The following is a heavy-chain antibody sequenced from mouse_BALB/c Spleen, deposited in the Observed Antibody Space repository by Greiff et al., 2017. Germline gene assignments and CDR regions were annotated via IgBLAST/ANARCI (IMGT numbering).Heavy chain of an antibody. CDR3: ARDGNYYFDY. Sequence: EVMLVESGGGLVQPGGSRKLSCAASGFTFSSFGMHWVRPAPEKGLEWVAYISSGSSTIYYADTVKGRFTISRDNPKHTLFLQMTSLRSEDTAMYYCARDGNYYFDYWGQGTTLTVSS. V-gene: IGHV5-17*02. CDR1: GFTFSSFG. CDR2: ISSGSSTI. D-gene: IGHD2-1*01. J-gene: IGHJ2*01.